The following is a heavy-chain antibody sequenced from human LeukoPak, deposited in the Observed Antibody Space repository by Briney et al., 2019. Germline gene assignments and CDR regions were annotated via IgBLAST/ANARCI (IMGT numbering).Heavy chain of an antibody. CDR2: ISYDGSNK. CDR3: AKDLGSYCSGGSCYGFDY. Sequence: GRSLRLSCAASGVTFSSYGMHWVRQAPGKGLEWVAVISYDGSNKYYADSVKGRFTISRDNSKNTLYLQMNSLRAEDTAVYYCAKDLGSYCSGGSCYGFDYWGQGTLVTVSS. D-gene: IGHD2-15*01. V-gene: IGHV3-30*18. CDR1: GVTFSSYG. J-gene: IGHJ4*02.